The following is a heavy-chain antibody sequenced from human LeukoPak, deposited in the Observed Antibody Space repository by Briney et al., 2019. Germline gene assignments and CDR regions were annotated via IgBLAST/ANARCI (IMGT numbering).Heavy chain of an antibody. J-gene: IGHJ5*02. Sequence: GGSLRLSCAVSGFTFSSYAMSWVRQAPGKGLEWVSAISGSGGSTYYADSVKGRFTISRDNSKNTLYLQMNSLRAEDTAVYYCAKADNGQGSVVLLWFGEYGGWFDPWGQGTLVTVSS. D-gene: IGHD3-10*01. CDR3: AKADNGQGSVVLLWFGEYGGWFDP. V-gene: IGHV3-23*01. CDR1: GFTFSSYA. CDR2: ISGSGGST.